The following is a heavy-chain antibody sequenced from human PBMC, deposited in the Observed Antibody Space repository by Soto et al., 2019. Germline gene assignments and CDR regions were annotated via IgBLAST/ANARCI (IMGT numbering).Heavy chain of an antibody. CDR3: VKGSTTSRPYYFDY. CDR1: GFTFSAYA. CDR2: VTGSGDDT. Sequence: GGSLRLSCVVSGFTFSAYAMSWVRQAPGKGLEWVSAVTGSGDDTYHADSVKGRFTISRDNSRDTLYFQMNSLRAEDTAIYYCVKGSTTSRPYYFDYWGQGTLVTVSS. J-gene: IGHJ4*02. V-gene: IGHV3-23*01. D-gene: IGHD1-1*01.